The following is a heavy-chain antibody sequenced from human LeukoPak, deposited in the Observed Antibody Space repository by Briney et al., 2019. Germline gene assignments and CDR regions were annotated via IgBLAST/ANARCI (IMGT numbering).Heavy chain of an antibody. D-gene: IGHD3-3*01. J-gene: IGHJ3*02. CDR3: ARDFHDFWSGYSDAFDI. CDR1: GGSITSSSYY. CDR2: VYYSGST. V-gene: IGHV4-39*07. Sequence: SETLSLTCTVSGGSITSSSYYWGWIRQPPGKGLEWIGSVYYSGSTYYNPSLKSRVTISVDTSKNQFSLKLSSVTAADTAVYYCARDFHDFWSGYSDAFDIWGQGTMVTVSS.